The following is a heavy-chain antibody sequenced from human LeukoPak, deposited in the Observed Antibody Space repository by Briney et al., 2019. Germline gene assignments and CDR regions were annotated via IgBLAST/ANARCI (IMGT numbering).Heavy chain of an antibody. D-gene: IGHD1-26*01. CDR2: IYYSGST. CDR3: ASLGVGAMTQAFYFDY. J-gene: IGHJ4*02. Sequence: SETLSLTCTVSGDSISSSRYDWGWIRQPPGKGLEWIGSIYYSGSTYYNLSLKSRVTISVDMSKNQFSLKLSSVTAADTAVYYCASLGVGAMTQAFYFDYWGQGTLVPVSS. V-gene: IGHV4-39*07. CDR1: GDSISSSRYD.